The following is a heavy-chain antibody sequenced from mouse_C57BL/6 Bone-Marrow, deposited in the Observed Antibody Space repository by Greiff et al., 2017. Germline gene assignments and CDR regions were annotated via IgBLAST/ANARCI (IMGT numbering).Heavy chain of an antibody. CDR3: ARYDGYYGCAY. Sequence: EVKVVESGGGLVQPGGSLSLSCAASGFTFTDYYMSWVRQPPGKALEWLGFIRNKANGYTTEYSASVKGRFTISRDNSQSILYLQMNALRAEDSATDYCARYDGYYGCAYGGQGTLVTVSA. J-gene: IGHJ3*01. D-gene: IGHD2-3*01. CDR2: IRNKANGYTT. CDR1: GFTFTDYY. V-gene: IGHV7-3*01.